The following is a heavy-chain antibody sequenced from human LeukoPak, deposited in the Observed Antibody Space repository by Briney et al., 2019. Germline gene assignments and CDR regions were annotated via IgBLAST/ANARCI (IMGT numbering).Heavy chain of an antibody. D-gene: IGHD1-26*01. CDR2: ISGGGGGT. J-gene: IGHJ4*02. V-gene: IGHV3-23*01. Sequence: GGSLSLSCAASGFTFSNYAMSWVRQAPGKGLEWVSSISGGGGGTYYADSVKGRFTISRDNSKNTLYLQMSSLRAEDTALYYCAKRRWELRNWGQGTLVTVSS. CDR3: AKRRWELRN. CDR1: GFTFSNYA.